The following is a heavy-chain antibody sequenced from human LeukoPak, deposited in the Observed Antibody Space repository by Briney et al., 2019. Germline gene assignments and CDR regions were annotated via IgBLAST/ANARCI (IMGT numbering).Heavy chain of an antibody. V-gene: IGHV3-53*04. CDR2: IYSGGST. D-gene: IGHD3-3*01. Sequence: GGSLRLSCAASGFTVSTNYMSWVRQAPGKGLEWVSVIYSGGSTYYADSVKGRFTISRHNSENTLYLQMNSLRSDDTAVYYCARNHNYDFWSGYYPRSDWFDPWGQGTLVTVSS. J-gene: IGHJ5*02. CDR1: GFTVSTNY. CDR3: ARNHNYDFWSGYYPRSDWFDP.